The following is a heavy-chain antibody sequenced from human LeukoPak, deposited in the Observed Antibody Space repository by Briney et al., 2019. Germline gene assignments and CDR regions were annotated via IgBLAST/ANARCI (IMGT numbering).Heavy chain of an antibody. D-gene: IGHD1-26*01. J-gene: IGHJ5*02. CDR2: IHQDGSEK. V-gene: IGHV3-7*01. CDR3: AREEYSGTWGDNWFDP. Sequence: PGGSLRLSCAASGFTFSSSWMSWVRQAPGKGLEWVANIHQDGSEKYYVDSVKGRFSISRDNAKNSLYLQMNSLRAEDTAVYYCAREEYSGTWGDNWFDPWSQGTLVTVSS. CDR1: GFTFSSSW.